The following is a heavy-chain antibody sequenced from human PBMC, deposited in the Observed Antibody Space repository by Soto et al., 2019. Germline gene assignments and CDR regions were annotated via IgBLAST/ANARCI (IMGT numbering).Heavy chain of an antibody. V-gene: IGHV3-23*01. J-gene: IGHJ5*02. Sequence: QPGGSLRLSCAASGFTFSNYAMSWVRQAPGKGLEWVSVISGGGGSTYYADSVKGRFTISRDNSRSTLYLQMNSLRAEDTAVYYCAKDSDYGSTYNWFDPWGQGTLVTVSS. CDR1: GFTFSNYA. D-gene: IGHD3-16*01. CDR2: ISGGGGST. CDR3: AKDSDYGSTYNWFDP.